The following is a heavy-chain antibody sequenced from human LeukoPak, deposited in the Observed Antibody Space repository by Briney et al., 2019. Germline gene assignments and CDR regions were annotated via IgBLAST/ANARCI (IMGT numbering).Heavy chain of an antibody. CDR2: IDPSDSHT. CDR3: ARETITIFGVVTYNWFDP. J-gene: IGHJ5*02. V-gene: IGHV5-10-1*01. CDR1: GYSFTSYW. Sequence: PGESLKISCKGSGYSFTSYWISWVRQMPGKGLEWMGRIDPSDSHTNYSPSFQGHVTISADKSISTAYLQWSSLKASDTAMYYCARETITIFGVVTYNWFDPWGQGTLVTVSS. D-gene: IGHD3-3*01.